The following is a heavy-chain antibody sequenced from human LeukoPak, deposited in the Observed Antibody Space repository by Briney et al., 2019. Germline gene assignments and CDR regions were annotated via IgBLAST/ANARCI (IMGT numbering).Heavy chain of an antibody. Sequence: SETLSLTCTVSGGSISSYYWSWIRQPPGKGLEWIGYIYYSGSTNYNPSLKSRVTISVDTSKNQFSLKLSSVTAADTAVYYCARLSGYYGYVNLWGQGTLVTVSS. J-gene: IGHJ5*02. CDR2: IYYSGST. D-gene: IGHD3-22*01. V-gene: IGHV4-59*01. CDR1: GGSISSYY. CDR3: ARLSGYYGYVNL.